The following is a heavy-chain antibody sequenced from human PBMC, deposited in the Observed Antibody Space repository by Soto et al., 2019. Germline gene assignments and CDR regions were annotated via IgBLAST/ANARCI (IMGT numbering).Heavy chain of an antibody. Sequence: GGSLRLSCIASGFIFDDYAMHWVRQAPGKGLEWVSGIDWNRATIGYADSVKGRFTLSRDNARNSLLLQMNSLRPEDTALYYCVKDVGSRHYDFTNFDSWGRGTLVTVSS. CDR2: IDWNRATI. CDR3: VKDVGSRHYDFTNFDS. CDR1: GFIFDDYA. D-gene: IGHD3-3*01. J-gene: IGHJ4*02. V-gene: IGHV3-9*01.